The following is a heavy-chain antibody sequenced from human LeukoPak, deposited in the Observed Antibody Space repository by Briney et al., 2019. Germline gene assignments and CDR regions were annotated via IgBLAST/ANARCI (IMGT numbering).Heavy chain of an antibody. CDR3: AKDASNGDYAH. CDR2: ISGSGINP. Sequence: GSLRLSCAASGFTFSTYAMTWVRQAPGKGLEWVSGISGSGINPFYADSVRGRFTISRDNSKNTLYLQMDSLRAEDTAVYFCAKDASNGDYAHWGQGTLVTVSS. CDR1: GFTFSTYA. V-gene: IGHV3-23*01. D-gene: IGHD4-17*01. J-gene: IGHJ4*02.